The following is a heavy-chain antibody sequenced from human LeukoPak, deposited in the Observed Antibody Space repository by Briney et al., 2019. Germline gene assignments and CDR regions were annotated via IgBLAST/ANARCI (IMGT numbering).Heavy chain of an antibody. V-gene: IGHV3-30-3*01. D-gene: IGHD3-22*01. CDR3: VRGRYYYDVSGYPDY. CDR1: GFTFNNYA. J-gene: IGHJ4*02. Sequence: GGSLRLSCAASGFTFNNYAIHWVRQAPGKGLEWVALISYDGSDKYYPDSVKGRFTISRGNSKNTLYLQMNSLRPEDTALYYCVRGRYYYDVSGYPDYWGQGTLVTVSS. CDR2: ISYDGSDK.